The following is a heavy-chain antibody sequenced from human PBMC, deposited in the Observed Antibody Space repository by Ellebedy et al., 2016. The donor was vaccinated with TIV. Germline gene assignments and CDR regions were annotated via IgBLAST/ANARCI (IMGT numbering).Heavy chain of an antibody. CDR3: ARDVLYGEIWP. D-gene: IGHD3-10*01. CDR1: GFTFSSYD. V-gene: IGHV3-74*01. Sequence: GGSLRLSFTASGFTFSSYDMHWVRQAPGKGLVWVSRINSDGSSTSYADSVKGRFTITRDNAKNALYLQMNSLTVEDTAVYYCARDVLYGEIWPWGQGTTVTVSS. J-gene: IGHJ6*02. CDR2: INSDGSST.